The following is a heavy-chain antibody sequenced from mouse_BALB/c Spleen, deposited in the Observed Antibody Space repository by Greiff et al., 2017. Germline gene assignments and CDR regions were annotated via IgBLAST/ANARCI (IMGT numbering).Heavy chain of an antibody. CDR3: ARPRSDYRYDLDY. CDR1: GYTFTSYV. J-gene: IGHJ2*01. CDR2: INPYNDGT. V-gene: IGHV1-14*01. Sequence: EVQLQQSGPELVKPGASVKMSCKASGYTFTSYVMHWVKQKPGQGLEWIGYINPYNDGTKYNEKFKVKATLTSDKSSSTAYMELSSLTSEDSAVYYCARPRSDYRYDLDYWGQGTTLTVSS. D-gene: IGHD2-14*01.